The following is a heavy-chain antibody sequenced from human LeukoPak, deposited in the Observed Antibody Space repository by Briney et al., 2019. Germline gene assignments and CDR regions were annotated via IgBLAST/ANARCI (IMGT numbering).Heavy chain of an antibody. CDR1: GGSFSGYY. J-gene: IGHJ6*03. CDR2: INHSGST. Sequence: SETLSLTCAVYGGSFSGYYWSWIRQPPGKGLEWIGEINHSGSTNYNPSLKSRVTMSVDTSKNQFSLKLSSVTAADTAVYYCARAVGSGSFQTYYYYMDVWGKGTTVTISS. V-gene: IGHV4-34*01. CDR3: ARAVGSGSFQTYYYYMDV. D-gene: IGHD3-10*01.